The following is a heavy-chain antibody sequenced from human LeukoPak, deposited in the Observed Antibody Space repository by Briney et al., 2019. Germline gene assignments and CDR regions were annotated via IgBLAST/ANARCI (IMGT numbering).Heavy chain of an antibody. V-gene: IGHV3-23*01. Sequence: GGSLRLSCAASGFTFSSYAMSWVRQAPGKGLEWVSAISGSGGSTYYVDSVKGRFTISRDNSKNTLYLQMNSLRAEDTAVYYCAKNQMGYSYGPNWFDPWGQGTLVTVSS. CDR1: GFTFSSYA. J-gene: IGHJ5*02. CDR3: AKNQMGYSYGPNWFDP. D-gene: IGHD5-18*01. CDR2: ISGSGGST.